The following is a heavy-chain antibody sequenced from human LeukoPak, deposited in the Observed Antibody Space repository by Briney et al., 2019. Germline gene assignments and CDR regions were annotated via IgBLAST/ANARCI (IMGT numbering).Heavy chain of an antibody. CDR2: IIPILGIA. D-gene: IGHD3-22*01. J-gene: IGHJ4*02. CDR1: GGTFSSYA. V-gene: IGHV1-69*04. Sequence: GASVKVSCKASGGTFSSYAISWVRQAPGQGLEWMGRIIPILGIANYAQKFQGRVTITADKSTSTAYMELSSLRSEDTAVYYCARDGPDSSSYPECWGQGTLVTVSS. CDR3: ARDGPDSSSYPEC.